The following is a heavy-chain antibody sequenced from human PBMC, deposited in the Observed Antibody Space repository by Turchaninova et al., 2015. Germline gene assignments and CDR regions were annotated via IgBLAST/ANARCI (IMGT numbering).Heavy chain of an antibody. D-gene: IGHD3-3*01. CDR3: ARTDFWSGDEGP. Sequence: EVPLVESGGGRVKLGGALSLSGAPWGFTLRRYSMNGVRQGQGKGLEWGSSISSSSSNKYYADSGKGRFTIARDNAKNALYLQMNSLRAEDTAVYDCARTDFWSGDEGPWGQGTLVTVSS. CDR1: GFTLRRYS. J-gene: IGHJ5*02. CDR2: ISSSSSNK. V-gene: IGHV3-21*01.